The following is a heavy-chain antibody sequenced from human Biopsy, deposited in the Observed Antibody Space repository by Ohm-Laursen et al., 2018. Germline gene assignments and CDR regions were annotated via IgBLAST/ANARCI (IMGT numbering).Heavy chain of an antibody. D-gene: IGHD1-26*01. CDR2: ITPIFGTA. CDR3: AGDALGGGSYRFFY. V-gene: IGHV1-69*13. Sequence: SVKVSCKASGGTFTNYAISWVRQAPGQGLEWMGGITPIFGTANYAQKFQGRVTITADESTSTAYMELSSLRSDDTAVYYCAGDALGGGSYRFFYWGQGSLVTVSS. J-gene: IGHJ4*02. CDR1: GGTFTNYA.